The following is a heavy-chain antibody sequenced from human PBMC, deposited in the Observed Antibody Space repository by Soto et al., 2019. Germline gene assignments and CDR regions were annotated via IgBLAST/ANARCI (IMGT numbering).Heavy chain of an antibody. V-gene: IGHV4-59*08. Sequence: SETLSLTCTVSGGSISSYYWSWTRQPPGKGLEWIGYIYYSGSTNYNPSLKSRVTISVDTSKNQFSLKLSSVTAADTAVYYCARHAGAGMDVWGKGTTVTVSS. D-gene: IGHD1-1*01. CDR2: IYYSGST. CDR1: GGSISSYY. CDR3: ARHAGAGMDV. J-gene: IGHJ6*04.